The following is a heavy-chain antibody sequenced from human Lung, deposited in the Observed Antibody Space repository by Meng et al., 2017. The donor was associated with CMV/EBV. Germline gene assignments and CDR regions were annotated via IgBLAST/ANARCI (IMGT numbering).Heavy chain of an antibody. J-gene: IGHJ4*02. CDR1: GFNFITYS. CDR3: VNRAWMDF. V-gene: IGHV3-23*01. Sequence: EWEVLEYGGGLDPPGGSLRPSLEASGFNFITYSMAWVRPAPRKGRGWGSGINESGERTNHADSVEGRFTISRDNSKNTLYLEMNSLRVEDTAIYYCVNRAWMDFWGQGNLVTVSS. D-gene: IGHD3/OR15-3a*01. CDR2: INESGERT.